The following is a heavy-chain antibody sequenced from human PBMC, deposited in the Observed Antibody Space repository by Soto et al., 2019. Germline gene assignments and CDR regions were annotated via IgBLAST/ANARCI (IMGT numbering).Heavy chain of an antibody. J-gene: IGHJ4*02. CDR1: GGSIGSYC. CDR3: ASGVAGNDY. D-gene: IGHD6-19*01. V-gene: IGHV4-59*01. Sequence: SETLSLTCTVAGGSIGSYCCSWIRQPPGKGLEWIGYIYYSGSTNYNPSLKSRVTISVDTSKNQFSMKLSSVTAADTAVYYCASGVAGNDYWGQGTLVTVSS. CDR2: IYYSGST.